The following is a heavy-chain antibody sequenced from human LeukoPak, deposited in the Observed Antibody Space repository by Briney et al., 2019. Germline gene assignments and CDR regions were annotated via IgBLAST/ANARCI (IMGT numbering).Heavy chain of an antibody. J-gene: IGHJ4*02. V-gene: IGHV3-66*02. CDR3: ARWVVVVKYFDY. Sequence: GGSLRLSCEASGFTFSSYAMSWVRQAPGKGLEWVSVIYSGGSTYYADSVKGRFTISRDNSKNTLYLQMNSLRAEDTAVYYCARWVVVVKYFDYWGQGTLVTVSS. CDR2: IYSGGST. D-gene: IGHD2-15*01. CDR1: GFTFSSYA.